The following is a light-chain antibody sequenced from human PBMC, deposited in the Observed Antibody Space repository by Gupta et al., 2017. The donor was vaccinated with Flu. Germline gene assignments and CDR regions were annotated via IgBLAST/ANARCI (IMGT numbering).Light chain of an antibody. CDR2: END. Sequence: SSNIGINYVSWYQQLPGTAPRLLIYENDKRPSGMPDRFSGSKSGTSATLGITGLQTGDEADYYCATWDYILYTVVFGGGTKLTVL. J-gene: IGLJ3*02. V-gene: IGLV1-51*02. CDR3: ATWDYILYTVV. CDR1: SSNIGINY.